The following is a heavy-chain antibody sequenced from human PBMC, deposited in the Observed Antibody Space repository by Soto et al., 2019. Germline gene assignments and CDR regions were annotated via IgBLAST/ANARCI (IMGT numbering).Heavy chain of an antibody. V-gene: IGHV1-24*01. D-gene: IGHD3-3*01. J-gene: IGHJ6*02. CDR3: ATDRVQYDFRSGRGRYYYGMDV. Sequence: ASVKVSCKVSGYTLTELSMHWVRQAPGKGLEWMGGFDPEDGETIYAQKFQGRVTMTEDTSTDTAYMELSSLRSEDTAVYYCATDRVQYDFRSGRGRYYYGMDVWGQGTTVTVSS. CDR1: GYTLTELS. CDR2: FDPEDGET.